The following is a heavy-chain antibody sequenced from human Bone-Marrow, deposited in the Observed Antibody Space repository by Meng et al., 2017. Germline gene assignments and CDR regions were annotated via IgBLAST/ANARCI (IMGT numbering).Heavy chain of an antibody. Sequence: EVRLLESGGGLVQPVGSLRLSCAASGFTFSTVGMNWVRQAPGKGLEWVSTISSTGGATYYADSVKGRLTISRDNSKNTLYLQMNSLRAEDTAVYYCVPRTTYFDSWGLGTLVTVSS. J-gene: IGHJ4*02. CDR1: GFTFSTVG. D-gene: IGHD4-11*01. V-gene: IGHV3-23*01. CDR3: VPRTTYFDS. CDR2: ISSTGGAT.